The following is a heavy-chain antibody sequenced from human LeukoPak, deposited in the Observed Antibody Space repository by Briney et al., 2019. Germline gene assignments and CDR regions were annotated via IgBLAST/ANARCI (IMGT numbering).Heavy chain of an antibody. D-gene: IGHD3-10*01. CDR1: GFTFGSYS. J-gene: IGHJ6*03. CDR3: ASPGSGSYSYSYYMDV. Sequence: GGSLRLSCAASGFTFGSYSMNWVRQAPGKGLEWVSYISSSSSTIYYADSVKGRFTISRDNAKNSLYLQMNSLRAEDTAVYYCASPGSGSYSYSYYMDVWGKGTTVTVSS. V-gene: IGHV3-48*01. CDR2: ISSSSSTI.